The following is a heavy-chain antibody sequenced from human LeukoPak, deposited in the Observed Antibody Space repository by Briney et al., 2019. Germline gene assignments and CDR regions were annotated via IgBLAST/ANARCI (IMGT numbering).Heavy chain of an antibody. Sequence: SETLSLTCAVSGYSISSGYYWGWIRQPPGKGLEWIGSIYHSGSTYYNPSLKSRVTISVDTSKNQFSLKLGSVTAADTAVYYCARDPRRYVDTATLDYWGQGTLVTVSS. D-gene: IGHD5-18*01. CDR2: IYHSGST. J-gene: IGHJ4*02. V-gene: IGHV4-38-2*02. CDR1: GYSISSGYY. CDR3: ARDPRRYVDTATLDY.